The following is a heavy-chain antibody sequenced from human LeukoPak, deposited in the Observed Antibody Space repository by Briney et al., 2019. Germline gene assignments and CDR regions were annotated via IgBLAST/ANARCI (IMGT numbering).Heavy chain of an antibody. Sequence: GGSLRLSCAASGFTFSTSWMSWVRQGPGKGLEWVANINEDGSAKYYVDSVKGRFTISRDNSKNTLYLQMNSLRAEDTAVYYCAKPPYGQLLVYYFDYWGQGTLVTVSS. V-gene: IGHV3-7*01. CDR3: AKPPYGQLLVYYFDY. J-gene: IGHJ4*02. D-gene: IGHD5-24*01. CDR1: GFTFSTSW. CDR2: INEDGSAK.